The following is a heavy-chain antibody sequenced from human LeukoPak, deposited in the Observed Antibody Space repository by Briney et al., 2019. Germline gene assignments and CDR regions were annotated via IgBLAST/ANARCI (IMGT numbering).Heavy chain of an antibody. CDR1: GGTFSSYA. D-gene: IGHD2-2*01. Sequence: SVKVSCKASGGTFSSYAISWVRQAPGQGLEWMGGIIPVFGTANYAQKFQGRVTITADESTSTAYMELSSLRSWDTAVYYCATSFRYCSSTSCRAFDIWGQGTMVTV. CDR2: IIPVFGTA. J-gene: IGHJ3*02. CDR3: ATSFRYCSSTSCRAFDI. V-gene: IGHV1-69*01.